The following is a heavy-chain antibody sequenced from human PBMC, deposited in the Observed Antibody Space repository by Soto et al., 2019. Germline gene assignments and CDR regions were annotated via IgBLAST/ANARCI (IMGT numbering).Heavy chain of an antibody. CDR3: ASFSLGYEIVVVVAVLGYAFDI. Sequence: SVKVSCKASGGTFSSYAISWVRQAPGQGLEWMGGIIPIFGTANYAQKFQGRVTITADESTSTAYMELSSLRSEDTAVYYCASFSLGYEIVVVVAVLGYAFDIWGQGTMVTVSS. V-gene: IGHV1-69*13. CDR1: GGTFSSYA. D-gene: IGHD2-15*01. CDR2: IIPIFGTA. J-gene: IGHJ3*02.